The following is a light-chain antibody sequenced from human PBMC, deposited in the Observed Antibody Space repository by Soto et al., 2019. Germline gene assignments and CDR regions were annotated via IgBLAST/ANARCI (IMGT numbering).Light chain of an antibody. CDR2: GAS. CDR3: QQDGSSPIN. J-gene: IGKJ5*01. CDR1: QSVSSSY. Sequence: EIVLTQSPGTLSLSPGERATLSCRASQSVSSSYLAWSHQKPGQAPRLLIYGASSSATGIPDRFSGSGSGTDFTLTISTLETEDFAVYYCQQDGSSPINFGNGTRLEIK. V-gene: IGKV3-20*01.